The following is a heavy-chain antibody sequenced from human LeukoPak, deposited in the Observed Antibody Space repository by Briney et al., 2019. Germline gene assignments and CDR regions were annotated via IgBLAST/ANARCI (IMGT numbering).Heavy chain of an antibody. J-gene: IGHJ4*02. V-gene: IGHV2-5*02. CDR1: GFSLSTSGVG. Sequence: SGPTLVKPTQTLTLTCTFSGFSLSTSGVGVGWIRQPPGKALEWLALIYWDDDKRYSPSLKSRLTITKDTSKNQVVLTMTNMDPVDTATYYCAHRRSPSILRFLEWLLSRRACYFDYWGQGTLVTVSS. CDR3: AHRRSPSILRFLEWLLSRRACYFDY. D-gene: IGHD3-3*01. CDR2: IYWDDDK.